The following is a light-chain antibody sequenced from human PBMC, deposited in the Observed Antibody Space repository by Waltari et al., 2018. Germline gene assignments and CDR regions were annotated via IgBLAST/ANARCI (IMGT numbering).Light chain of an antibody. J-gene: IGKJ4*01. CDR3: QQSYTMLLT. CDR2: AAS. Sequence: DIQMTQSPSSLSASVGDRVTITCRASQSISIYLNWYQQKPGKAPKLLIYAASSLQSGVPSRFSGSGSGTDFTLTISSLQPEDSATYFCQQSYTMLLTFGGGTKVVIK. CDR1: QSISIY. V-gene: IGKV1-39*01.